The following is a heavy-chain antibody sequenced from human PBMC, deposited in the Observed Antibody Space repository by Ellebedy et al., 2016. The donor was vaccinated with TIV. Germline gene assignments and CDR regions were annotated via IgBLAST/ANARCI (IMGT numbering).Heavy chain of an antibody. J-gene: IGHJ4*02. CDR2: INSDGSST. CDR3: ATGRLVLDY. CDR1: GFTFSSYW. V-gene: IGHV3-74*01. D-gene: IGHD6-6*01. Sequence: GESLKISXAASGFTFSSYWMHWVRQAPGKGLVWVSRINSDGSSTSYADSVKGRSTISRDNAKNTLYLQMNSLRAEDTAVYYCATGRLVLDYWGQGTLVTVSS.